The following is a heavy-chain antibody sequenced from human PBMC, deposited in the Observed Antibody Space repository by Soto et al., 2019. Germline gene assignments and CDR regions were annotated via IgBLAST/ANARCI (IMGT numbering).Heavy chain of an antibody. CDR2: IYYSGST. V-gene: IGHV4-61*01. CDR1: GGSVSSGSYY. CDR3: ARGEPGIAVAGP. Sequence: QVQLQESGPGLVEPSETLSLTCTVSGGSVSSGSYYWSWIRQPPGKGLEWIGYIYYSGSTNYNPSLKSRVTISVDTSKNQFSLKLSSVTAADTAVYYCARGEPGIAVAGPWGQGTLVTVSS. D-gene: IGHD6-19*01. J-gene: IGHJ5*02.